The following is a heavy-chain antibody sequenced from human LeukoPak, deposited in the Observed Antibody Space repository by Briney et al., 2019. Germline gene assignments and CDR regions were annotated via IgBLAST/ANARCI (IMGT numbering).Heavy chain of an antibody. CDR2: ISAYNGNA. CDR1: GYTFTNYG. J-gene: IGHJ4*02. Sequence: ASIKVSCKTSGYTFTNYGISWVRQAPGQGLEWMGWISAYNGNANYAQKVQGRVTMTADTSTSTAYMELRSLRCDDTAVFYCARVSAYCTSTSCHDYWGRGTLVTVSS. CDR3: ARVSAYCTSTSCHDY. D-gene: IGHD2-2*01. V-gene: IGHV1-18*01.